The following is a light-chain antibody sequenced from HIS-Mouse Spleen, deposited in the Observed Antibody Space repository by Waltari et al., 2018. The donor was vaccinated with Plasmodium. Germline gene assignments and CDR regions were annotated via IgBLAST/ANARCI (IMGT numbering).Light chain of an antibody. V-gene: IGLV3-10*01. J-gene: IGLJ3*02. Sequence: SYELTQPPSVSVSPGQTARITCSGDALPKKYAYWDQQKSGQAPVLVIYEDSKRPPGNPERFSGSSSGTMATLTISGAQGEDEADYYCYSTDSSGNHRVFGGGTKLTVL. CDR2: EDS. CDR3: YSTDSSGNHRV. CDR1: ALPKKY.